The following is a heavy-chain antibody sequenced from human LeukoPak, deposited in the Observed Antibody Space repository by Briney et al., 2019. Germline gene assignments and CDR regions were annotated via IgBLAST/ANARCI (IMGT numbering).Heavy chain of an antibody. CDR1: GGTFSNHI. CDR2: IIPMFDTT. V-gene: IGHV1-69*06. Sequence: SVKVSCKASGGTFSNHIISWVRQAPGQGREWMGGIIPMFDTTNYAQKFQGRVTITADKSTSTAYMELSSLRSEDTAVHYCAREGGYCSGGSCGRGEDWFDPWGQGTLVTVSS. D-gene: IGHD2-15*01. J-gene: IGHJ5*02. CDR3: AREGGYCSGGSCGRGEDWFDP.